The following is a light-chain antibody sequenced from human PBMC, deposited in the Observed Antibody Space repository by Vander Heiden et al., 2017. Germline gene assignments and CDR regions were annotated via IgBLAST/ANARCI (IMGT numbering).Light chain of an antibody. CDR1: SSDVGGSNY. CDR3: NAYAGGNKL. V-gene: IGLV2-8*01. Sequence: QSALTQPPSASGSPGQSVTISCTGTSSDVGGSNYVSWYQQNPGHVLLLIIDEVNKRPSVVPDRFSGSKSGNTASLTVSGLQAEDEYDYYCNAYAGGNKLFGGGTKLTVL. CDR2: EVN. J-gene: IGLJ3*02.